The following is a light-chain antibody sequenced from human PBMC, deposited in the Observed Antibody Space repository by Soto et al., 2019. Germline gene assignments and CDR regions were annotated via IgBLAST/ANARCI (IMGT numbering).Light chain of an antibody. CDR2: DAS. V-gene: IGKV3-11*01. CDR3: QHRISWPLT. CDR1: QSVSIY. J-gene: IGKJ4*01. Sequence: DIVLTQSPATLSLSPGEGATLSCRTSQSVSIYLAWYQQKPGQAPRLLIYDASNRAPGIPARFSGSGSGTDFTLTISSLEPEDFAVYYCQHRISWPLTFGGGTKVEIK.